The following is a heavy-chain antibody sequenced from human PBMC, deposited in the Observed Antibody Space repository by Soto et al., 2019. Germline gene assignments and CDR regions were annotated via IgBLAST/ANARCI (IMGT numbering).Heavy chain of an antibody. CDR2: ISYDGSNK. Sequence: PGGSLRLSCAASGFTFSSYAMHWVRQAPGKGLEWVAVISYDGSNKYYADSVKGRFTISRDNSKNTLYLQMNSLRAEDTAVYYCARDMLIAAAGDYYGMDVWGQGTTVTVSS. CDR3: ARDMLIAAAGDYYGMDV. D-gene: IGHD6-13*01. V-gene: IGHV3-30-3*01. J-gene: IGHJ6*02. CDR1: GFTFSSYA.